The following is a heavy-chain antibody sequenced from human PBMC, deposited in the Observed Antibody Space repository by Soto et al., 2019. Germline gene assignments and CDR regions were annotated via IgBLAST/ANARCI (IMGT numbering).Heavy chain of an antibody. CDR1: GFTFSSYA. Sequence: PGGSLRLSCSASGFTFSSYAMHWVRQAPGKGLEYVSAISSNGGSTYYADSVKGRFTISRDNSKNTLYLQMSSLRVEDTAVYYCVKDQEYQLSNSWFDPWGQGTLVTVSS. CDR2: ISSNGGST. CDR3: VKDQEYQLSNSWFDP. D-gene: IGHD2-2*01. V-gene: IGHV3-64D*06. J-gene: IGHJ5*02.